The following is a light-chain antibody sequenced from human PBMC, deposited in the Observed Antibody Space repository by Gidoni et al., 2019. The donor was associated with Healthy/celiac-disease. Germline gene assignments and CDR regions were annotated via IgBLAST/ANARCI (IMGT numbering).Light chain of an antibody. CDR3: QQYNNWLRGT. V-gene: IGKV3-15*01. CDR1: QSVSSN. CDR2: GAS. J-gene: IGKJ2*01. Sequence: ETVMTQSPTTLSVSPGERATLSCRASQSVSSNLAWYQQKPGQAPRLLIYGASTRATGIPARFSGSGSGTEFTLTISSLQSEDFAVYYCQQYNNWLRGTFGQGTKLEIK.